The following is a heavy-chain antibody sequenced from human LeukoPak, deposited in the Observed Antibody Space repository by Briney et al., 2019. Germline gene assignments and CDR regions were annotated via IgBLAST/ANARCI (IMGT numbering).Heavy chain of an antibody. CDR3: ARHQPPSSHTSFDY. CDR1: GFIVSGEY. CDR2: IYSTGST. Sequence: GGSLRLSCAASGFIVSGEYMSWVRQAPGKGLEWVSVIYSTGSTYYADSVKGRFTISRGISKNTLHLQMNNLRAEDTAVYYCARHQPPSSHTSFDYWGQGTLVTVSS. D-gene: IGHD1-14*01. V-gene: IGHV3-53*01. J-gene: IGHJ4*02.